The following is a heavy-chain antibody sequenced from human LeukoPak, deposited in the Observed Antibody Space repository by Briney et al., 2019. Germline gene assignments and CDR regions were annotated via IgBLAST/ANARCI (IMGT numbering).Heavy chain of an antibody. CDR3: ARSYYGSGSSDY. V-gene: IGHV3-30*02. D-gene: IGHD3-10*01. J-gene: IGHJ4*02. Sequence: GGSLRLSCAASGITFSNYGMHWVRQAPGKGLEWVAFIRYDGSNKYYADSVKGRFTISRDTSKNTLYLQMNSLRAEDTAVYYCARSYYGSGSSDYWGQGTLVTVSS. CDR1: GITFSNYG. CDR2: IRYDGSNK.